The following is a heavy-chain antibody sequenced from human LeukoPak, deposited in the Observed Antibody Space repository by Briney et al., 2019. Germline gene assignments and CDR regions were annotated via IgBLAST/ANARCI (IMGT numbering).Heavy chain of an antibody. J-gene: IGHJ5*02. V-gene: IGHV1-2*02. D-gene: IGHD6-13*01. CDR3: ARWHGSSSGDP. CDR1: GYTFTGYY. CDR2: INPNSGGT. Sequence: ASVKVSCKASGYTFTGYYMHWVRQAPGQGLEWMGWINPNSGGTNYAQKFQGRVTMTRGTSISTAYMELSRLRSGDTAVYYCARWHGSSSGDPWGQGTLVTVSS.